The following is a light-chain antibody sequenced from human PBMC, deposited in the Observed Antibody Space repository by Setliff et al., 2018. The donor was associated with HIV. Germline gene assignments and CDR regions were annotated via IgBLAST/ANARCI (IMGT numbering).Light chain of an antibody. CDR2: EDS. CDR3: QVWDGSSDHFV. CDR1: NIRSKS. Sequence: SYALAQPPSVSVAPGKTARMTCEGNNIRSKSVHWYQQKPGQAPVLVVYEDSDRPSGIPERISGSKSGNTATLSISRVEAGDEADYYCQVWDGSSDHFVFGSGTKVTVL. J-gene: IGLJ1*01. V-gene: IGLV3-21*03.